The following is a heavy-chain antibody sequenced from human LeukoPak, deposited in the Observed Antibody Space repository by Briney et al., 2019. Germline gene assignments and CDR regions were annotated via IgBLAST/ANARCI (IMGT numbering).Heavy chain of an antibody. CDR2: IYYSGST. D-gene: IGHD6-19*01. CDR1: GGSISSYY. Sequence: SETLSLTCTVSGGSISSYYWSWLRQPPGKGLEWIGYIYYSGSTNYNPSLTSRVTISVDTSKNQFSLKLSSVTAADTAVYYCAREMSLAGTYDYWGQGTLVTVSS. CDR3: AREMSLAGTYDY. V-gene: IGHV4-59*01. J-gene: IGHJ4*02.